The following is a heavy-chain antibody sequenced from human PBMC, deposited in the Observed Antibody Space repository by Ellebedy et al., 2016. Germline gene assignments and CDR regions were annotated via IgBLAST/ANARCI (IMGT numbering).Heavy chain of an antibody. V-gene: IGHV3-30*04. Sequence: GESLKISCAASGFTFSSYAMHWVRQAPGKGLEWVAVISYDGSNKYYADSVKGRFTISRDNFKNTLYLQMNSLRAEDTAVYYCARDLGAVAGFDYWGQGTLVTVSS. CDR1: GFTFSSYA. D-gene: IGHD6-19*01. CDR2: ISYDGSNK. CDR3: ARDLGAVAGFDY. J-gene: IGHJ4*02.